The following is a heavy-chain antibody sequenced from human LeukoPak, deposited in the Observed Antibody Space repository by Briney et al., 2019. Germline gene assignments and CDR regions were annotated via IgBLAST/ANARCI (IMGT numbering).Heavy chain of an antibody. D-gene: IGHD3-22*01. CDR2: INWNGGST. V-gene: IGHV3-20*01. CDR1: GFTFDDYA. Sequence: RPGGSLRLSCAASGFTFDDYAMSWVRQAPGKGLEWVSRINWNGGSTGYADSVKGRFTISRDNAKNSLYLQMNSLRAEDTALYHCARALDSSPPGSFDVWGQGTMVTVSS. CDR3: ARALDSSPPGSFDV. J-gene: IGHJ3*01.